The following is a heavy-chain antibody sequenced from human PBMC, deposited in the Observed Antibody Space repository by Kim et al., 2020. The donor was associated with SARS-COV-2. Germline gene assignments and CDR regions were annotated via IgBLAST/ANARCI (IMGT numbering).Heavy chain of an antibody. Sequence: GGSLRLSCAGSGFTFSSYAMNWVRRAPGKGLEWVAAISGSGTSRYNAYSVRGLCSISIYNSNNTQKLQMNIQSAKNTATYDYASTAARSSTFDSW. CDR1: GFTFSSYA. CDR3: ASTAARSSTFDS. J-gene: IGHJ4*01. D-gene: IGHD6-13*01. V-gene: IGHV3-23*01. CDR2: ISGSGTSR.